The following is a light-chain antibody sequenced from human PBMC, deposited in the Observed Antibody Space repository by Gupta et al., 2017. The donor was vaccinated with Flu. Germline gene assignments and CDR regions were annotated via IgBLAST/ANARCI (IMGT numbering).Light chain of an antibody. J-gene: IGKJ4*01. CDR2: DIS. Sequence: PSFLAASVGDRVTSTCRASQAITIYLAWYQQKPGKAPKLLIYDISTLQGGVPSRFSGSGSGTEFTLTISSLQPEDVATYYCQQVHTYPLTFGGGTKVDSK. V-gene: IGKV1-9*01. CDR1: QAITIY. CDR3: QQVHTYPLT.